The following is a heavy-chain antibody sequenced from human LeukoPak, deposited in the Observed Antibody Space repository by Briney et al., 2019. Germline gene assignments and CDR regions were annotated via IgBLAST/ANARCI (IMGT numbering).Heavy chain of an antibody. V-gene: IGHV3-72*01. J-gene: IGHJ3*01. Sequence: GGSLRLSCAASGFTFSSYWMHWVRHTPGKGLEWVGRSRNKANRYTTEYAASVKGRFTISRDDSKNSLYLQMNSLKTEDTAVFYCARAGYCSGGSCYDAFHVWGRGTMVTVSS. D-gene: IGHD2-15*01. CDR2: SRNKANRYTT. CDR3: ARAGYCSGGSCYDAFHV. CDR1: GFTFSSYW.